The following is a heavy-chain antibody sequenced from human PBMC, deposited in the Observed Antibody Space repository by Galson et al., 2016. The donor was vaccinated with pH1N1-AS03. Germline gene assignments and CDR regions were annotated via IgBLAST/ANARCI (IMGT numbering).Heavy chain of an antibody. CDR1: GFTFSNYW. Sequence: SLRLSCAASGFTFSNYWMSWVRQAPGKGLEWVATTNQDGSEKYSVDSVKGRFTISRDDAKNSLYLQMNSLRAEDSALYYCARDPSGDRSGWYYFDYWGQGTLVTVSS. CDR2: TNQDGSEK. D-gene: IGHD6-19*01. CDR3: ARDPSGDRSGWYYFDY. J-gene: IGHJ4*02. V-gene: IGHV3-7*03.